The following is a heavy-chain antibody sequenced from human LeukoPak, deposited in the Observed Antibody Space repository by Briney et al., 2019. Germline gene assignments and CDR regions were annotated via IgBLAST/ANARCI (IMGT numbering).Heavy chain of an antibody. CDR3: ARGLAAAGTPKGDYYYYYGMDV. CDR2: IYTSGST. D-gene: IGHD6-13*01. J-gene: IGHJ6*02. V-gene: IGHV4-4*07. CDR1: GGSISSYY. Sequence: SETLSLTCTVSGGSISSYYWSWIRQPAGKGLEWIGRIYTSGSTNYNPSLKSRVTMSVDTSKNQFSLNLSSVTAADTAVYYCARGLAAAGTPKGDYYYYYGMDVWGQGTTVTVSS.